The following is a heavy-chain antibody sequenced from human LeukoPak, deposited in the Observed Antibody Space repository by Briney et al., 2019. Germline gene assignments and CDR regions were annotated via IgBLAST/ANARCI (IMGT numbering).Heavy chain of an antibody. J-gene: IGHJ3*02. CDR1: VFTLSSSL. D-gene: IGHD3-22*01. V-gene: IGHV3-21*01. CDR3: ARVHYYDSSGLGAFDI. Sequence: PGGSLRLSCATSVFTLSSSLMTRVPQAPGKGLEWVPSISSSSSFIDYAMSAKGRVSISRDNAKNSLYLQMNSLRAEDTAVYYCARVHYYDSSGLGAFDIWGEGTMVTVSS. CDR2: ISSSSSFI.